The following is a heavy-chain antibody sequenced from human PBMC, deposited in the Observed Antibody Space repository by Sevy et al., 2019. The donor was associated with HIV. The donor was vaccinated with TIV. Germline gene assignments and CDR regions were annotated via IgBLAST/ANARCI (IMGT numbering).Heavy chain of an antibody. V-gene: IGHV4-39*01. CDR2: IYHSGST. CDR3: ARHSFKHGYRPHYFDY. Sequence: LPETLSLTCSVSGGSITSKNYFWAWIRQSPGKGLEWIGSIYHSGSTYHSPSLQSRVGISVDTSRRHFSLKLSSVTATDTAVYYCARHSFKHGYRPHYFDYWSQGTLVTVSS. CDR1: GGSITSKNYF. J-gene: IGHJ4*02. D-gene: IGHD5-18*01.